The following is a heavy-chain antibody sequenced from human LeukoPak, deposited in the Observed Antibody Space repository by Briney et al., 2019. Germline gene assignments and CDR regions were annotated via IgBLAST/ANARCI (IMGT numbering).Heavy chain of an antibody. J-gene: IGHJ1*01. CDR3: VETPNYYYDSSGYLR. V-gene: IGHV4-39*07. CDR2: IHHSDGT. CDR1: GASVSSQNYY. D-gene: IGHD3-22*01. Sequence: SETLSLTCTVSGASVSSQNYYWGWVRQPPGKGLEWIGSIHHSDGTNHNPSLKSRVTISVDTSKNQFSLKLISVTAADTAVYYCVETPNYYYDSSGYLRWGQGTLVTVSS.